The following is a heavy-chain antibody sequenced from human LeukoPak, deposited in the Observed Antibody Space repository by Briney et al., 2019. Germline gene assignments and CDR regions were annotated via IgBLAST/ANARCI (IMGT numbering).Heavy chain of an antibody. J-gene: IGHJ4*02. D-gene: IGHD1-14*01. V-gene: IGHV4-39*01. CDR2: IYYSCST. CDR3: ARLGGNQVLYYFDY. CDR1: GGSISSSSYY. Sequence: AETLSLTCTVSGGSISSSSYYWGWIRQPPGKGLEWIGSIYYSCSTYYNPSLKSRVTISVDTSKNQYSLKVSSGNAADTAVYYCARLGGNQVLYYFDYWGQGTLVTVSS.